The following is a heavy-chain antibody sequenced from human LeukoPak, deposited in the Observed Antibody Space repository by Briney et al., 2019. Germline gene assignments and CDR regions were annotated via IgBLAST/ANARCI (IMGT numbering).Heavy chain of an antibody. CDR2: ISYDGSNK. D-gene: IGHD7-27*01. CDR1: GFTFSSYG. Sequence: PGGSLRLSCAASGFTFSSYGMHWVRQAPGKGLEWVAVISYDGSNKYYADSVKGRSTISRDNSKNTLYLQMNSLRAEDTAVYYCAPMGTGRFDYWGQGTLVTVSS. V-gene: IGHV3-30*03. J-gene: IGHJ4*02. CDR3: APMGTGRFDY.